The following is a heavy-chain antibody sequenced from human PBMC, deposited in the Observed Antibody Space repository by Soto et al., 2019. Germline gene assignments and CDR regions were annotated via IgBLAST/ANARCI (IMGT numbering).Heavy chain of an antibody. CDR1: GFTFSSYW. CDR3: ARGAVLAAGAFDI. D-gene: IGHD6-13*01. Sequence: GGSLRLSCAASGFTFSSYWMSWVRQAPGKGLEWVANIKQDGSEKYYVDSVKGRFTISRDNAKNSLYLQMNSLRAEDTAVYYCARGAVLAAGAFDIWGQGTMVTVSS. CDR2: IKQDGSEK. V-gene: IGHV3-7*04. J-gene: IGHJ3*02.